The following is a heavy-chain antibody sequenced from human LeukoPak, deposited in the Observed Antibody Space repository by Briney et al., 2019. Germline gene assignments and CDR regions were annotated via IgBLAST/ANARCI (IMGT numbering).Heavy chain of an antibody. V-gene: IGHV3-23*01. D-gene: IGHD6-6*01. CDR1: GFSVSGKF. CDR3: AKMMLSSSDAHFDY. Sequence: GGSLRLSCAASGFSVSGKFMSWVRQAPGKGLEWVSAISGSGGSTYYADSVKGRFTISRDNSKNTLYLQMNSLRAEDTAVYYCAKMMLSSSDAHFDYWGQGTLVTVSS. CDR2: ISGSGGST. J-gene: IGHJ4*02.